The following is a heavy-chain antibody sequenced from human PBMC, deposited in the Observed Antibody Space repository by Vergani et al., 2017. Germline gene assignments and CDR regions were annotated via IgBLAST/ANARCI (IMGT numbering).Heavy chain of an antibody. J-gene: IGHJ4*02. V-gene: IGHV3-30*04. D-gene: IGHD3-3*01. CDR1: GFTFSSSA. CDR3: AGPICGVVNSFDY. CDR2: ISYDGSNK. Sequence: QVQLVESGGGVVQPGRSLRLSCAASGFTFSSSAMHWVRQAPGKGLEWVAVISYDGSNKYYTDSGKGRFTISRDKSTNTLYLQMNSLRAEDTAVCYCAGPICGVVNSFDYWGRGTRVTVSA.